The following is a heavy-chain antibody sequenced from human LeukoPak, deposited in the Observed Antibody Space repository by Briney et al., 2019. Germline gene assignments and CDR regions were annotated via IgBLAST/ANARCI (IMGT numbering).Heavy chain of an antibody. CDR2: IGAYNGNT. Sequence: ASVKVSCKASGYTFTSYGISWVRQAPGQGLEWMGWIGAYNGNTNYAQKLQGRVTMTTDTSTSTAYMELRSLRSDDTAVYYCARVQGYCSSTSCYRPYNWFDPWGQGTLVTVSS. V-gene: IGHV1-18*01. J-gene: IGHJ5*02. CDR3: ARVQGYCSSTSCYRPYNWFDP. CDR1: GYTFTSYG. D-gene: IGHD2-2*01.